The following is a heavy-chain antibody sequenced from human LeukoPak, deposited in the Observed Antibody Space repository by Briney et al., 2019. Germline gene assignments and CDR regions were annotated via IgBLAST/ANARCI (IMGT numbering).Heavy chain of an antibody. CDR2: ISWNSGSI. V-gene: IGHV3-9*01. Sequence: GGSLRLSCAASGFTFDDYAMRWVGHAPGKGLEGGSGISWNSGSIGYADSVKGRFTISRDNAKNSLYLQMNSLRAEDTALYYCAKEGAAAGTVSYWGQGTLVTVSS. J-gene: IGHJ4*02. CDR3: AKEGAAAGTVSY. CDR1: GFTFDDYA. D-gene: IGHD6-13*01.